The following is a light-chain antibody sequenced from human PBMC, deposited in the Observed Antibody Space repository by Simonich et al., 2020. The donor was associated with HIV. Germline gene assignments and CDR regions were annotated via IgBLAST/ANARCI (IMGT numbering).Light chain of an antibody. CDR1: SSDVGGYNY. J-gene: IGLJ2*01. CDR2: EVS. V-gene: IGLV2-8*01. CDR3: SSYAGSNNHVV. Sequence: QSALTQPPSASGSPGPSVTISCPGTSSDVGGYNYVSWYQQHPGKAPKLMIYEVSKRPSGVPDRFSGSKSGNTASLTVSGLQAEDEADYYCSSYAGSNNHVVFGGGTKLTVL.